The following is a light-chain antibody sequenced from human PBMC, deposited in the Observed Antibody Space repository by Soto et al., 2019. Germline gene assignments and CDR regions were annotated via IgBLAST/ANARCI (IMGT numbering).Light chain of an antibody. V-gene: IGLV2-23*03. CDR2: EGT. CDR1: NSDVESYNL. CDR3: CSYAGTATV. J-gene: IGLJ1*01. Sequence: QSALTQPASVSGSPGKSITIPCTGPNSDVESYNLVSWFRQHPGEAPKLIVYEGTKRPSGVSNRFSGSKSGNPASLTISGLQAEDEANYYCCSYAGTATVFGTGTKVTVL.